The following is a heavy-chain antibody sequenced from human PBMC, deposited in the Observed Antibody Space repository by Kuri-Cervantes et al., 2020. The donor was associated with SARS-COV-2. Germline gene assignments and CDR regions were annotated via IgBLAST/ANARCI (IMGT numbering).Heavy chain of an antibody. CDR1: RFTLSTSGMR. CDR2: IDWDDDK. J-gene: IGHJ6*02. V-gene: IGHV2-70*01. CDR3: ARIIAAAGDYYYYGMDV. D-gene: IGHD6-13*01. Sequence: SGPTLLKLTKTLSGNSLFSRFTLSTSGMRVSWIRQPPGKALEWLALIDWDDDKYYSTSLKTRLTISKDTSKNQVVLTMTNMDPVDTATYYCARIIAAAGDYYYYGMDVWGQGTTVTVSS.